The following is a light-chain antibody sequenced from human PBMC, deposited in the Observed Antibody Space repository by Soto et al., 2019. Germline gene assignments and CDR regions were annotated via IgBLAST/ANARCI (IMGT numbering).Light chain of an antibody. V-gene: IGKV3-20*01. CDR3: HQYNFWPT. Sequence: EVVLTQSPDTLSLSPGEIATLCVSASQNFGSTYLAWYQQKRGQAPRFLIYGASSRATGIPDRFSGSGSGTDFTLTISSLQSEDFAVYYCHQYNFWPTFGQGTKVDIK. J-gene: IGKJ1*01. CDR1: QNFGSTY. CDR2: GAS.